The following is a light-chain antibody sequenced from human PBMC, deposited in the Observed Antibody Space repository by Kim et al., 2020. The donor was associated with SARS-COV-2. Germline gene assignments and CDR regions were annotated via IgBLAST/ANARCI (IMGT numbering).Light chain of an antibody. CDR3: GTWDSSLSAGVV. Sequence: TVSVSCSGSSSNIEINYLSWYQQLPGTAPQLLMYDNNKRPSGIPARFSGSKSGTSATLGITGLQTGDEADYYCGTWDSSLSAGVVFGGGTQLTVL. CDR2: DNN. CDR1: SSNIEINY. J-gene: IGLJ2*01. V-gene: IGLV1-51*01.